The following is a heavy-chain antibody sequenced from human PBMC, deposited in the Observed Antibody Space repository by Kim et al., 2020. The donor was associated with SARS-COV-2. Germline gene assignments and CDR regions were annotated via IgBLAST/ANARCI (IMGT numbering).Heavy chain of an antibody. Sequence: GGSLRLSCAASGFTFSSYGMHWVRQAPGKGLEWVAVISYDGSNKYYADSVKGRFTISRDNSKNTLYLQMNSLRAEDTAVYYCAKVGGITIFGVVMPHSLYFDYWGQGTVVTVSS. D-gene: IGHD3-3*01. CDR2: ISYDGSNK. V-gene: IGHV3-30*18. CDR1: GFTFSSYG. CDR3: AKVGGITIFGVVMPHSLYFDY. J-gene: IGHJ4*02.